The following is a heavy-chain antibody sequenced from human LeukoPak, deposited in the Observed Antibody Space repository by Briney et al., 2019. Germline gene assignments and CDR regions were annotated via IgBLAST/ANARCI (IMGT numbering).Heavy chain of an antibody. D-gene: IGHD6-13*01. CDR3: ARARIAAAGSPLYYYYYMDV. V-gene: IGHV7-4-1*02. CDR1: GYTFTGYY. Sequence: GASVKVSCKASGYTFTGYYIHWMRQAPGQGLEWMGWINTNTGNPTYAQGFTGRFVFSLDTSVSTAYLQISSLKAEDTAVYYCARARIAAAGSPLYYYYYMDVWGKGTTVTVSS. J-gene: IGHJ6*03. CDR2: INTNTGNP.